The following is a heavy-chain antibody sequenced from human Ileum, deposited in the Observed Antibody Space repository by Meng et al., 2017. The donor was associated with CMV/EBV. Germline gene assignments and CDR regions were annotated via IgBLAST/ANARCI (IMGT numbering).Heavy chain of an antibody. V-gene: IGHV3-23*03. CDR3: AKAFQRHSPPFDY. Sequence: GESLKISCAASGISIINYAMTWVRQRPGKGLEWVSLISSGGTGTYYVDSVKGRFTISRDNSKNTLYLQMNSLRAEDTAIYCCAKAFQRHSPPFDYWGQGTLVTVSS. D-gene: IGHD6-25*01. CDR2: ISSGGTGT. J-gene: IGHJ4*02. CDR1: GISIINYA.